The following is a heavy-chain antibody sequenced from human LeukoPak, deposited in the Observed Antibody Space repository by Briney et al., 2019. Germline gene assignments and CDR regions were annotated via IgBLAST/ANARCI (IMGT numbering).Heavy chain of an antibody. CDR1: GGSFSGYY. CDR3: ARGRGVYYDSSGYYYPLNY. CDR2: TNHSGST. Sequence: SETLSLTCAVYGGSFSGYYWSWIRQPPGKGLEWIGETNHSGSTNYNPSLKSRVTISVDTSKNQFSLKLSSVTAADTAVYYCARGRGVYYDSSGYYYPLNYWGQGTLVTVSS. V-gene: IGHV4-34*01. J-gene: IGHJ4*02. D-gene: IGHD3-22*01.